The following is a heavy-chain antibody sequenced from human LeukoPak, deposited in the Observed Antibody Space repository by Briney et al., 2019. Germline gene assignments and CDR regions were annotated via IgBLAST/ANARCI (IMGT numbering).Heavy chain of an antibody. J-gene: IGHJ4*02. CDR1: GGSISSSSYF. CDR3: ARQMNTVTADY. CDR2: IFYSGST. Sequence: SETLSLTCTVSGGSISSSSYFWGWIRQPPGKGLEWIGSIFYSGSTYYNPSLNSRATISIDTSKTQFSLRRSSVAAADTAVYYFARQMNTVTADYWGQGTLVTVSS. V-gene: IGHV4-39*01. D-gene: IGHD4-17*01.